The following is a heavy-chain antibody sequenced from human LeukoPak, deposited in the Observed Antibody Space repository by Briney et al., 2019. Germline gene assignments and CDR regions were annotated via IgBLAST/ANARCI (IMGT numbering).Heavy chain of an antibody. CDR1: VQSFCGYY. CDR3: AKYVVPAKGPHMDV. V-gene: IGHV4-34*10. CDR2: INQSGCT. D-gene: IGHD2-2*01. Sequence: SDPQTLLCTVWVQSFCGYYWLCTPRPPGKGLEWIGHINQSGCTNYSPSLESRIHIPLDTSKNQFSLKLSSVTAADTAVYYCAKYVVPAKGPHMDVWGKGTTVTVSS. J-gene: IGHJ6*04.